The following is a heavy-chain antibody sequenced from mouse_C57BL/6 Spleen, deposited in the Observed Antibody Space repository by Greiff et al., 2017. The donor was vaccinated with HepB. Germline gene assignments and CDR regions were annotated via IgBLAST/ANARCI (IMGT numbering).Heavy chain of an antibody. CDR3: AKESKPLYYAMDY. CDR1: GFSLTSYG. CDR2: IWRGGST. V-gene: IGHV2-5*01. J-gene: IGHJ4*01. Sequence: QVQLKESGPGLVQPSQSLSITCTVSGFSLTSYGVHWVRQSPGKGLEWLGVIWRGGSTDYNAAFMSRLSITKDNSKRQVFFKMNSLQADDTAIYYCAKESKPLYYAMDYWGQGTSVTVSS. D-gene: IGHD2-5*01.